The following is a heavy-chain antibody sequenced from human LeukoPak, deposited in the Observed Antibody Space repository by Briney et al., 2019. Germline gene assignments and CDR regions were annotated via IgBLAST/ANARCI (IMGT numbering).Heavy chain of an antibody. Sequence: GGYLRLSCAASGFTFIDYDMHWVRQVIGKGLEWVSAIGIRGDTHYSGSVKGRFTISRENAESSLYLQMNSLRAEDTAVYYCARGGIQVSGIDEFDYWGQGTLVTVSS. CDR2: IGIRGDT. CDR3: ARGGIQVSGIDEFDY. CDR1: GFTFIDYD. D-gene: IGHD6-19*01. V-gene: IGHV3-13*01. J-gene: IGHJ4*02.